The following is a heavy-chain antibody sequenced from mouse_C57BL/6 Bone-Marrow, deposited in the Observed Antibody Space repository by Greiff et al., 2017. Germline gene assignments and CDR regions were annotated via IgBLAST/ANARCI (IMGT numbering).Heavy chain of an antibody. Sequence: QVQLQQSGAELVRPGTSVKLSCKASGYTFTSYWMHWVKQRPGQGLEWIGVIDPTDSYTNYDQKFKGKATLTVDTSSSTAYMQLSSLTAEDSAVYCGAGDSSGLDYWGQGTTLTVSS. CDR1: GYTFTSYW. CDR3: AGDSSGLDY. D-gene: IGHD3-2*02. J-gene: IGHJ2*01. V-gene: IGHV1-59*01. CDR2: IDPTDSYT.